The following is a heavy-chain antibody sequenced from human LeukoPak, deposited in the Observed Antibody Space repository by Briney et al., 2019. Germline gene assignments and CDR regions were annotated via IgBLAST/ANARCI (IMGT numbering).Heavy chain of an antibody. CDR1: GGSISSYY. CDR2: IYYSGST. J-gene: IGHJ6*02. D-gene: IGHD3-10*01. Sequence: SETLSLTCAVSGGSISSYYWSWVRQPPGKGLEWIGYIYYSGSTNYNPSLKSRVAISVDTSKKQFSLKLSSVTAADTAVYYCARHFVVYYGSGSYDYYGMDVWGQGTTVTVSS. V-gene: IGHV4-59*08. CDR3: ARHFVVYYGSGSYDYYGMDV.